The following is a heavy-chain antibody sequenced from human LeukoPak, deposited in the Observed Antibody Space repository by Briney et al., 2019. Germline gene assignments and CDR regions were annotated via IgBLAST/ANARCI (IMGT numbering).Heavy chain of an antibody. CDR3: ASGVWIVGYFQH. CDR2: IYYSGST. D-gene: IGHD2-15*01. Sequence: SETLSLTCTVSGGSISSYYWSWIRQPPGKGLEWIGYIYYSGSTNYNPSLKSRVTISVDTSKNQFSLKLSSVTAADTAVYYCASGVWIVGYFQHWGQGTLVTVSS. J-gene: IGHJ1*01. CDR1: GGSISSYY. V-gene: IGHV4-59*01.